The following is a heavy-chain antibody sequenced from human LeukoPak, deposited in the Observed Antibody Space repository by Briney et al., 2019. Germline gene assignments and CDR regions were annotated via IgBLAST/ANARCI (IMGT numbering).Heavy chain of an antibody. Sequence: PGGSLRLSCAASGFTFNMYTMNWVRQAPGKGLEWVSSISSSGVYIFYADSLKGRFTISRHNAKNSLYLQMNSLRADDTAVYYCARDRRLQLWSPAGFDYWGQGALVTASS. CDR3: ARDRRLQLWSPAGFDY. V-gene: IGHV3-21*01. J-gene: IGHJ4*02. D-gene: IGHD5-18*01. CDR2: ISSSGVYI. CDR1: GFTFNMYT.